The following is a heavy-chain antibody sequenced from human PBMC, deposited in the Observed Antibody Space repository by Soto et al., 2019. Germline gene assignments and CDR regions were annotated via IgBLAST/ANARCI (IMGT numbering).Heavy chain of an antibody. V-gene: IGHV3-23*01. CDR2: ISGSGGST. CDR1: GFTFRSYA. Sequence: EVQLLESGGGWLQPGGSLRLSWEPSGFTFRSYAMSWVRRAPGKGREGVSAISGSGGSTYYADSVKGRFTISRDNSKNTLYLQMNSLRAEDTAVYYCAKDRPAGYYDSSGYKFDYWGQGTLVTVSS. CDR3: AKDRPAGYYDSSGYKFDY. J-gene: IGHJ4*02. D-gene: IGHD3-22*01.